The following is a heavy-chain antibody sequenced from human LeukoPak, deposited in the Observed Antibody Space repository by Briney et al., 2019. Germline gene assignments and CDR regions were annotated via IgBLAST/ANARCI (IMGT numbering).Heavy chain of an antibody. J-gene: IGHJ4*02. CDR1: GFNFANHA. CDR3: VREDTPATANY. Sequence: GGSLRLSCAASGFNFANHAMSWVRQTLGKGLEWVSAISGGGDITYYADSVTGRFTISRDNSKDTLFLQMHSLRPGDTAVYYCVREDTPATANYWGQGTLVTISS. V-gene: IGHV3-23*01. CDR2: ISGGGDIT. D-gene: IGHD2-21*02.